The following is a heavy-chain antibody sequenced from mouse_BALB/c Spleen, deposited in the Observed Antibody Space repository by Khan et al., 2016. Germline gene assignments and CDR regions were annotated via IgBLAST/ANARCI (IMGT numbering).Heavy chain of an antibody. CDR2: IRNKANGYTT. D-gene: IGHD2-3*01. Sequence: EVELVESGGGLVQPGGSLRLSCATSGFTFTDYYMSWVRQPPGKALEWLGFIRNKANGYTTEYSASVKGRFTISRDNSHSILYLQVNTLTAEDRATYSCARDTDDGYAYYYAMDYWGQGTSVTVSS. J-gene: IGHJ4*01. V-gene: IGHV7-3*02. CDR1: GFTFTDYY. CDR3: ARDTDDGYAYYYAMDY.